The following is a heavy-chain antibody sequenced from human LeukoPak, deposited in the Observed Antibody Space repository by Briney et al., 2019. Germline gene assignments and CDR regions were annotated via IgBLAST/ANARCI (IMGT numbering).Heavy chain of an antibody. D-gene: IGHD4-17*01. CDR2: IYYSGST. Sequence: SETLSLTCTVSGGSTSSYYWSWIRQPPGKGLEWIGYIYYSGSTNYNPSLKSRVTISVDTSKNQFSLKLSSVTAADTAVYYCARVRLRSYMDVWGKGTTVTVSS. CDR1: GGSTSSYY. V-gene: IGHV4-59*01. CDR3: ARVRLRSYMDV. J-gene: IGHJ6*03.